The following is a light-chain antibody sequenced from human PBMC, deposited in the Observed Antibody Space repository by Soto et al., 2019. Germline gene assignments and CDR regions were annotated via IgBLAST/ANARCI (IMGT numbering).Light chain of an antibody. Sequence: EFVLTQSPATLSLSPGESVTLSCRASHTVNANVVWHQQKPGQAPRLLIYRTSNRATGIPARFSGSGSGTDFTLTISSLEPEDSAVYYCQHRTNWPRGLTFGGGTTVEI. CDR2: RTS. J-gene: IGKJ4*01. V-gene: IGKV3-11*01. CDR3: QHRTNWPRGLT. CDR1: HTVNAN.